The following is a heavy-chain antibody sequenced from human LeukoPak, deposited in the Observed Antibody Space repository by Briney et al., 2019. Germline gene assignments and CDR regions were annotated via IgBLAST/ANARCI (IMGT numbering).Heavy chain of an antibody. CDR1: GYTFTDYW. CDR2: INPFSGGT. V-gene: IGHV1-2*02. Sequence: GASVKVSCKASGYTFTDYWMHWVRQAPGQGLEWMGWINPFSGGTDYGQTFQGRVTMTRDTSISTAYMELSRLTSDDTAVYYCAREMGVAAGGTSRLDPWGQGTLVTLSS. D-gene: IGHD6-13*01. J-gene: IGHJ5*02. CDR3: AREMGVAAGGTSRLDP.